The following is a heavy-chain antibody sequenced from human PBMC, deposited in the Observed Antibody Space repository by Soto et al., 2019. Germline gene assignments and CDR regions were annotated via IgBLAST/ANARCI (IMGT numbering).Heavy chain of an antibody. CDR3: TSSGYSSSWYGGGGREDDYYYGMDV. D-gene: IGHD6-13*01. CDR2: IKSKTDGGTT. V-gene: IGHV3-15*01. J-gene: IGHJ6*02. Sequence: GSLRLSCAAPVFTCSNAWMSWVRQAPGKGLEWVGRIKSKTDGGTTDYAAPVKGRFTISRDDSKNTLYLQMNSLKTEDTAVYYCTSSGYSSSWYGGGGREDDYYYGMDVWGQGTTVTVSS. CDR1: VFTCSNAW.